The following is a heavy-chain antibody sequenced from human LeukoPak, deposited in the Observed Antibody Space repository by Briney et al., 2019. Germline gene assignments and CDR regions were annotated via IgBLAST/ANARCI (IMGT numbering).Heavy chain of an antibody. Sequence: PSETLSLTCTVSGYSISNGYFWGWIRQPPGKGLEWIGNIYRTGTTFYNPSLQSRVSISVDTSKNTFSLKLKSVTAADTAVYYCATTTIRLGYWGQGTLVTVSS. CDR3: ATTTIRLGY. D-gene: IGHD1-26*01. CDR1: GYSISNGYF. V-gene: IGHV4-38-2*02. J-gene: IGHJ4*02. CDR2: IYRTGTT.